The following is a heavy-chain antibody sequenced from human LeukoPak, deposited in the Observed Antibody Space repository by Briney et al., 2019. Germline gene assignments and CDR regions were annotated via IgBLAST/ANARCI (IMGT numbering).Heavy chain of an antibody. CDR3: AREGRGSTPGY. V-gene: IGHV4-4*07. D-gene: IGHD2-15*01. J-gene: IGHJ4*02. Sequence: SETLSLTCTVSGGSIRSYYWNWVRQPAGKGLEWIGRISSSGSTDYNPSLKSRVTMSVDTSKNQFSLRLISVTAADTAVYYCAREGRGSTPGYWGQGTLVTVSS. CDR2: ISSSGST. CDR1: GGSIRSYY.